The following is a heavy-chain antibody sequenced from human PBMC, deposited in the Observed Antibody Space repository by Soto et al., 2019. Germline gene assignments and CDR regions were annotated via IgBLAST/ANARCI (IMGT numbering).Heavy chain of an antibody. CDR3: ASGNSGAYRAWFDP. CDR1: GGSFTGYY. CDR2: FNHSGST. D-gene: IGHD6-25*01. V-gene: IGHV4-34*01. Sequence: SETLSLTCAVYGGSFTGYYWSWIRQPPGKGLEWVGDFNHSGSTNYNPSLNSRVTISVDTSKNQFSLRLTSLTAADTAVYYCASGNSGAYRAWFDPWGQGTLVTVSS. J-gene: IGHJ5*02.